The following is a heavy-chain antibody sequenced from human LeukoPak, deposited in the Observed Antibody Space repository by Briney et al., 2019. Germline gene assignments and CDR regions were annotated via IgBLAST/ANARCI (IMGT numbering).Heavy chain of an antibody. J-gene: IGHJ4*02. Sequence: GGSLKLSCAASGFTFSSYWMSWVRQAPGKGLEWVAVISYDGSNKYCADSVKGRFTISRDNSKNTLYLQMNSLRAEDTAVYYCARSDPVWYSSSPDFDYWGQGTLVTVSS. V-gene: IGHV3-30-3*01. CDR1: GFTFSSYW. CDR2: ISYDGSNK. CDR3: ARSDPVWYSSSPDFDY. D-gene: IGHD6-13*01.